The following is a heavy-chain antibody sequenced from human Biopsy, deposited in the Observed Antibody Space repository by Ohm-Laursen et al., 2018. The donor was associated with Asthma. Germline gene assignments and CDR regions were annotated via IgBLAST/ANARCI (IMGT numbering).Heavy chain of an antibody. V-gene: IGHV3-7*01. CDR1: GFTFRDYC. CDR3: ARTFHFWSPYHAEHYQL. D-gene: IGHD3-3*02. CDR2: IKHDGSEN. Sequence: SLRLSCAATGFTFRDYCMSWVRQVPGRGLEWVANIKHDGSENNHVDSLKGRFTISRDNAKNSLYLQMNSLRAEDTAVYYCARTFHFWSPYHAEHYQLWGQGTLVTVSS. J-gene: IGHJ1*01.